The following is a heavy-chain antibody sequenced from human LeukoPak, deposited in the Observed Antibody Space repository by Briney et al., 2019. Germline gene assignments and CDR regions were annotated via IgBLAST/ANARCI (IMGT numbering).Heavy chain of an antibody. CDR2: ISGSGGNT. J-gene: IGHJ4*02. CDR3: AKDHRYCSSTSCYPTFDY. D-gene: IGHD2-2*01. V-gene: IGHV3-23*01. CDR1: GFTFSSYG. Sequence: GGSLRLSCAASGFTFSSYGMSWVRQAPGKGLEWVSAISGSGGNTYYADSVKGRFTISRDNSKNTLYLQMNSLRAEDTAVYYCAKDHRYCSSTSCYPTFDYWGQGTLVTVSS.